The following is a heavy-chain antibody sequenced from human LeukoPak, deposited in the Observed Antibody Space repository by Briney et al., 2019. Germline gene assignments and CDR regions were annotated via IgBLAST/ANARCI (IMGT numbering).Heavy chain of an antibody. J-gene: IGHJ6*02. CDR3: ARLYGSGSYYKAHAANYYYYGMDV. V-gene: IGHV4-59*01. Sequence: PSETLSLTFAVSGGSISSYYWSWIRQPPGKGLEWIGYIYYSGSTNYNPSLKSRVTISVDTSKNQFSLKLSSVTAADTAVYYCARLYGSGSYYKAHAANYYYYGMDVWSQGTTVTVSS. D-gene: IGHD3-10*01. CDR2: IYYSGST. CDR1: GGSISSYY.